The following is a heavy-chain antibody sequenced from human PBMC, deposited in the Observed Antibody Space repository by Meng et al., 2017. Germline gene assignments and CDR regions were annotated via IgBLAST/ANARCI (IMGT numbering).Heavy chain of an antibody. CDR2: ISGSGGST. CDR3: AKDRRYSSSPGYDY. D-gene: IGHD6-13*01. V-gene: IGHV3-23*01. CDR1: GFTFSSYA. Sequence: GESLKIFCAASGFTFSSYAMSWVRQAPGKGLEWVSAISGSGGSTYYADSVKGRFTISRDNSKNTLYLQMNSLRAEDTAVYYCAKDRRYSSSPGYDYWGQGTLVTVSS. J-gene: IGHJ4*02.